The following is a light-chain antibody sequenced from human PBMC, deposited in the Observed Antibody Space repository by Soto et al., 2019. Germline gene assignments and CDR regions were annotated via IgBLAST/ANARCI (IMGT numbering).Light chain of an antibody. CDR1: QGISSY. CDR3: QKYYTDPET. J-gene: IGKJ1*01. CDR2: AAS. Sequence: DIQMTQSPSSLSASVGDRVTITCRASQGISSYLAWYQQKPGKVPKVLIYAASTLQSGVPSRSSGSGSGTEFTLTISNLQPDDVATYYCQKYYTDPETFGQGTNVEIK. V-gene: IGKV1-27*01.